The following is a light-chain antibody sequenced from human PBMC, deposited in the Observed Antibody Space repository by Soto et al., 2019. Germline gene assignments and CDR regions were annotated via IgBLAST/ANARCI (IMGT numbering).Light chain of an antibody. CDR1: SSNIGSNP. V-gene: IGLV1-44*01. J-gene: IGLJ2*01. CDR3: ATWDDSLNGPV. CDR2: SNT. Sequence: QSVLTQPPSASGTPGQRVPISCSGSSSNIGSNPVNWYQLLPGTAPKLLIYSNTQRPSGVPDRFSGSRSGTSASLAISGLQSGDEADYYCATWDDSLNGPVFGGGTKLTVL.